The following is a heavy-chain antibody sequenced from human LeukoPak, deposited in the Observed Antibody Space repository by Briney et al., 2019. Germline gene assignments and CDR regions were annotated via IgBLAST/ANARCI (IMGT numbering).Heavy chain of an antibody. V-gene: IGHV1-69*05. CDR3: AKATRTKRVFDY. D-gene: IGHD1-1*01. CDR2: IIPIFGTA. CDR1: GGTFSSYA. J-gene: IGHJ4*02. Sequence: GSSVKASCKASGGTFSSYAISWVRQAPGQGLEWMGGIIPIFGTANYAQKFQGRVTITTDESTSTAYMELSSLRSEDTAVYYCAKATRTKRVFDYWGQGTLVTVSS.